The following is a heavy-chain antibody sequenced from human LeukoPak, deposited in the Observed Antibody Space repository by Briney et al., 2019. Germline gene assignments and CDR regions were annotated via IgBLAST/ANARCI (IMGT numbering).Heavy chain of an antibody. CDR3: ARAGGEYQLLYSGGVDY. Sequence: PGGSLRLSCAASGFTFSSYAMHWVRQAPGKGLEWVAVISYDGSNKYYADSVKGRFTISRDNSKNTPYLQMNSLRAEDTAVYYCARAGGEYQLLYSGGVDYWGQGTLVTVSS. D-gene: IGHD2-2*02. J-gene: IGHJ4*02. V-gene: IGHV3-30-3*01. CDR1: GFTFSSYA. CDR2: ISYDGSNK.